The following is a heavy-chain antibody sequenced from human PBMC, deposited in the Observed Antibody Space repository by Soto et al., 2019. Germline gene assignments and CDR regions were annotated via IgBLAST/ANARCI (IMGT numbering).Heavy chain of an antibody. CDR1: GFTFSTYS. CDR2: VTSSSATT. CDR3: ARESRGHGYLPDAFDI. J-gene: IGHJ3*02. D-gene: IGHD3-22*01. V-gene: IGHV3-48*01. Sequence: EAQLVESGGGLVQTGESLRLSCAASGFTFSTYSMNWVRQTPGKGLEWVSYVTSSSATTYYADSVQGRFTISRDNAKNSLYLQMSSLKAEDTAVYYCARESRGHGYLPDAFDIWGQGTMVTVSS.